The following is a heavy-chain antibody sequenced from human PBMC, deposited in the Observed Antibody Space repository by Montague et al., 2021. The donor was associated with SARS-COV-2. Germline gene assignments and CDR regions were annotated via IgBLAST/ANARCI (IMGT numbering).Heavy chain of an antibody. Sequence: CAISGDSVSRNDIAWNWFRQSPSRGLERLGRTFYRSEWNYHYADSVKSRITIDPDTSKNQVSLQLRSVTPEDTAVYFCAGVRHLGRGMDVWGQGTTVTVSS. D-gene: IGHD7-27*01. CDR3: AGVRHLGRGMDV. CDR2: TFYRSEWNY. V-gene: IGHV6-1*01. J-gene: IGHJ6*02. CDR1: GDSVSRNDIA.